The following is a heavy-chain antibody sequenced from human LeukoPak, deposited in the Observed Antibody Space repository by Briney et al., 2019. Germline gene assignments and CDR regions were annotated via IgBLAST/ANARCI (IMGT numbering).Heavy chain of an antibody. Sequence: GGSLRLSCTASGFTFASCAMSWVRQAPGKGLEWVSTIGGSGVNTYYADSVKGRFTISRDNSKNTLYLQMNSLRAEDTAVYYCAKDVASTCSSTSCYMEDAFDIWGQGTTVTVSS. J-gene: IGHJ3*02. V-gene: IGHV3-23*01. CDR1: GFTFASCA. CDR3: AKDVASTCSSTSCYMEDAFDI. CDR2: IGGSGVNT. D-gene: IGHD2-2*02.